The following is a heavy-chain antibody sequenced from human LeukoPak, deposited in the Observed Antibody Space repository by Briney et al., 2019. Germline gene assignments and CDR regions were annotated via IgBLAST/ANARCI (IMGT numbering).Heavy chain of an antibody. CDR2: ISSSSSYI. V-gene: IGHV3-21*01. Sequence: GGSLRLSCAASGFTFSSYSMNWVRQAPGKGLEWVSSISSSSSYIYYADSVKRRFTISRDNAKNSLYLHMNSLRAEDTAVYYCAREPTGYSSGWVPLDAFDIWGQGTMVTVSS. D-gene: IGHD6-19*01. CDR3: AREPTGYSSGWVPLDAFDI. J-gene: IGHJ3*02. CDR1: GFTFSSYS.